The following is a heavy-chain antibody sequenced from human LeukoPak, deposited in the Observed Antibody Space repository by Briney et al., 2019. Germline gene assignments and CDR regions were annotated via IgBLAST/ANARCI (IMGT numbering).Heavy chain of an antibody. Sequence: SQTLSLTCTVSGGSISSGDYYWSWIRQPPGKGLEWIGYIYYSGSTNYNPSLKSRVTISVDTSKNQFSLKLSSVTAADTAVYYCARTLVVAASNWFDPWGQGTLVTVSS. D-gene: IGHD2-15*01. CDR3: ARTLVVAASNWFDP. J-gene: IGHJ5*02. CDR1: GGSISSGDYY. V-gene: IGHV4-30-4*01. CDR2: IYYSGST.